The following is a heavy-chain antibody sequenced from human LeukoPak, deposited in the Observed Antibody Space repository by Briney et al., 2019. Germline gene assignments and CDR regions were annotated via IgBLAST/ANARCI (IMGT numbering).Heavy chain of an antibody. V-gene: IGHV5-51*01. CDR3: ARLSSGWCFNF. Sequence: GESLKISCKGSGYSSTSYWIGWVRQMPGKGLEWMGIIYPDDSDARYSPSFQGQVTISADKSISTAFLQWSSLKASDTATYYCARLSSGWCFNFWGQGTLVTVSS. J-gene: IGHJ4*02. D-gene: IGHD6-19*01. CDR1: GYSSTSYW. CDR2: IYPDDSDA.